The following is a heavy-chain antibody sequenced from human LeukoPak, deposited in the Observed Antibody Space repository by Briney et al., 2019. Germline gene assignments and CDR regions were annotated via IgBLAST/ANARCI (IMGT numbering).Heavy chain of an antibody. Sequence: GGSPRLSCAASGFTFSSYAMSWVRQAPGKGLEWVSAISGSGGSTYYADSVKGRFTISRDNSKNTLYLQMNSLRAEDTAICYCAKDPYRGDYGGNSGSFDYWGQGTLVTVSS. CDR3: AKDPYRGDYGGNSGSFDY. V-gene: IGHV3-23*01. D-gene: IGHD4-23*01. CDR1: GFTFSSYA. J-gene: IGHJ4*02. CDR2: ISGSGGST.